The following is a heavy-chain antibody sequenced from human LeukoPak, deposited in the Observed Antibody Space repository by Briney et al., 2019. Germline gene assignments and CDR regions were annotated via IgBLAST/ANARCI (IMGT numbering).Heavy chain of an antibody. D-gene: IGHD6-19*01. Sequence: GGSLRLSCAASGFTFSNYAMHWVRQAPGKGLEWVAVIWYDGSNKYYADSVKGRFTISRDNSKNTLYLQMNSLRAEDTAVYYCARSSGWQPDFDYWGQGTLVTISS. V-gene: IGHV3-33*01. CDR3: ARSSGWQPDFDY. CDR1: GFTFSNYA. CDR2: IWYDGSNK. J-gene: IGHJ4*02.